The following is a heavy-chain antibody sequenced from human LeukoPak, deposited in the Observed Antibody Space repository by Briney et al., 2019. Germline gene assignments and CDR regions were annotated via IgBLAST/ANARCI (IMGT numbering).Heavy chain of an antibody. J-gene: IGHJ5*02. V-gene: IGHV1-69*13. D-gene: IGHD6-19*01. CDR1: GGTFSSYA. CDR2: IIPIFGTA. Sequence: SVKVSCKASGGTFSSYAISWVRQAPGQGLEWMGGIIPIFGTANYAQKFQGRVTITADESTSTAYMELSSLRSEDTAVYYCARHSSGYGWFDPWGQGTLVTVSS. CDR3: ARHSSGYGWFDP.